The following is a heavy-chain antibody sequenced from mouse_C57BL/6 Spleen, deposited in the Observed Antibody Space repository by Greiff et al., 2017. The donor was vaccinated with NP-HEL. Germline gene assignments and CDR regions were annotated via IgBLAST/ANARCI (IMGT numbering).Heavy chain of an antibody. J-gene: IGHJ1*03. CDR1: GYTFTGYW. CDR3: AKYDYDALHWYFDV. D-gene: IGHD2-4*01. V-gene: IGHV1-9*01. CDR2: ILPGSGST. Sequence: QVQLQQSGAELMKPGASVKLSCKATGYTFTGYWIEWVKQRPGHGLELIGEILPGSGSTNYNEKFKGKATFTADTSSNTAYMQLSSLTTEDSAIYYCAKYDYDALHWYFDVWGTGTTVTVSS.